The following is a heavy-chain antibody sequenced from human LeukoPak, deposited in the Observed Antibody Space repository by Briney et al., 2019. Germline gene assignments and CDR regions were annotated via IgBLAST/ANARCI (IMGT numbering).Heavy chain of an antibody. Sequence: GGSLRLSCAASGFTFSSYGMHWVRQAPGKGLEWVAVISYDGSNKYYADSVKGRFTISRDNSKNTLYLKMSSLRAEDTAVYYCAKGGVRLWFGGGLFDYWGQGTLVTVSS. CDR1: GFTFSSYG. D-gene: IGHD3-10*01. CDR2: ISYDGSNK. CDR3: AKGGVRLWFGGGLFDY. V-gene: IGHV3-30*18. J-gene: IGHJ4*02.